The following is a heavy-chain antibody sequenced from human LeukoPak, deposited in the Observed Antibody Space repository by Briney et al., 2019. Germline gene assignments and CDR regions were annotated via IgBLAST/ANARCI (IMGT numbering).Heavy chain of an antibody. CDR2: ISWNSGSI. Sequence: GGSLRLSCAASGFTFDDYAMHWVRQAPGKGLEWVSGISWNSGSIGYADSVKGRFTISRDNAKNSLYLQMNSLRAEDTALYYCAKGTHMDVWGKGTTVTISS. J-gene: IGHJ6*03. CDR3: AKGTHMDV. V-gene: IGHV3-9*01. CDR1: GFTFDDYA.